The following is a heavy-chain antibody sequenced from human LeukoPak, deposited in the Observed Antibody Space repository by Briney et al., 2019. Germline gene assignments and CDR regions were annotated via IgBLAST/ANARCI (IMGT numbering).Heavy chain of an antibody. CDR2: INHGGST. D-gene: IGHD6-13*01. CDR3: ARREGIEAAGTDY. J-gene: IGHJ4*02. CDR1: GGSIIGYY. V-gene: IGHV4-34*01. Sequence: KPSETLSLTCAVYGGSIIGYYWSWIRQTPGKGLEWIGEINHGGSTNYNPSLKSRVTISVDTSKKQFSLKLYSVAAADTAVYYCARREGIEAAGTDYWGQGTLVTVSS.